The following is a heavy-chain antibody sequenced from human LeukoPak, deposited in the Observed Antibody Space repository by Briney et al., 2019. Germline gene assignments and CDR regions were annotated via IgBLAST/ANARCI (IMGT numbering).Heavy chain of an antibody. CDR1: GFTFSSYA. D-gene: IGHD1-26*01. Sequence: PGRSLRLSCAASGFTFSSYAMSWVRQAPGKGLEWVSAISGSGGSTYYADSVKGRFTISRDNSKNTLYLQMNSLRAEGTAVYYCAKDEQSWEVEYFQHWGQGTLVTVSS. CDR2: ISGSGGST. V-gene: IGHV3-23*01. J-gene: IGHJ1*01. CDR3: AKDEQSWEVEYFQH.